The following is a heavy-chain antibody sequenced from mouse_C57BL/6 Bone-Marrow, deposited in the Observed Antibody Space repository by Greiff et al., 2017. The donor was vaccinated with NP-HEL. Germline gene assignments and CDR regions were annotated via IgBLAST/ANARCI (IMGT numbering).Heavy chain of an antibody. Sequence: EVKLVESGAELVRPGASVKLSCTASGFNIKDDYMHWVKQRPEQGLEWIGWIDPENGDTEYASKFQGKATITADTSSNTAYLQLSSLTSEDTAVYYCTTSITTVVARWGQGTTLTVSS. D-gene: IGHD1-1*01. J-gene: IGHJ2*01. V-gene: IGHV14-4*01. CDR1: GFNIKDDY. CDR3: TTSITTVVAR. CDR2: IDPENGDT.